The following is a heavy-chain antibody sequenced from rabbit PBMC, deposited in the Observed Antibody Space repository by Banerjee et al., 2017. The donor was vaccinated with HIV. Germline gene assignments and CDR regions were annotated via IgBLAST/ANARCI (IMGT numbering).Heavy chain of an antibody. CDR2: IVGGSSGST. CDR1: GFSFSSSYY. CDR3: ARKLSSAYWAGDL. V-gene: IGHV1S45*01. J-gene: IGHJ4*01. Sequence: QEQLVESGGGLVQPEGSLTLTCTASGFSFSSSYYMCWVRQAPGKGLEWIACIVGGSSGSTYYASWAKGRFTVTKTSSTTVTLQMTSLTAADTATYFCARKLSSAYWAGDLRGPGTLVTVS. D-gene: IGHD1-1*01.